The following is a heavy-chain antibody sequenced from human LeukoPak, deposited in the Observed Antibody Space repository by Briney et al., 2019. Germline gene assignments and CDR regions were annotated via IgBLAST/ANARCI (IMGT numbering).Heavy chain of an antibody. D-gene: IGHD3-22*01. J-gene: IGHJ4*02. Sequence: GESLKISCKGSGYSFTSYWIGWVRQMPGKGLEWMGIIYPGDSDTRYSPSFQGQVTISADKSISTAYLQWSSLEAPDTAMYYCARLSYYDSSGYYPYYFDYWGQGTLVTVSS. CDR2: IYPGDSDT. CDR3: ARLSYYDSSGYYPYYFDY. V-gene: IGHV5-51*01. CDR1: GYSFTSYW.